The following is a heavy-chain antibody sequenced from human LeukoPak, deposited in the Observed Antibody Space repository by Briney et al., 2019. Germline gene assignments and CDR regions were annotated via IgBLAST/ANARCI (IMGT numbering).Heavy chain of an antibody. D-gene: IGHD2-2*01. Sequence: PSETLSLTCTVSGGSISSGDYYWSWIRQPPGKGPEWIGYIYYSGSTYYNPSLKSRVTVSVDTSKNQFSLKLSSVTAADTAVYYCARDGRLYQLPRLDYWGQGTLVTVSS. V-gene: IGHV4-30-4*08. CDR2: IYYSGST. CDR1: GGSISSGDYY. CDR3: ARDGRLYQLPRLDY. J-gene: IGHJ4*02.